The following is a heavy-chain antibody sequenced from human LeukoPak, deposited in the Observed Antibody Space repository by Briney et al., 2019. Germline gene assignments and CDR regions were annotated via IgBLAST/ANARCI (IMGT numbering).Heavy chain of an antibody. Sequence: QPGGSLRLSCAASGFTFSSYWMSWVRQAPGKGLEWVANIKQDGSEKYYVDSVKGRFTISRDNAKNSLYLQMNSLRAEDTAVYYCARGGPIQLWLPDYWGQGTLVTVSS. D-gene: IGHD5-18*01. CDR3: ARGGPIQLWLPDY. CDR2: IKQDGSEK. J-gene: IGHJ4*02. CDR1: GFTFSSYW. V-gene: IGHV3-7*01.